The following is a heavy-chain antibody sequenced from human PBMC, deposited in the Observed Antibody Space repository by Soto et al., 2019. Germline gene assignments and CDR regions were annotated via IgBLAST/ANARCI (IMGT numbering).Heavy chain of an antibody. V-gene: IGHV3-30*03. CDR2: VSHDGRNT. CDR3: ARVAYCGGDCYRGFDP. CDR1: GFTFSDYA. Sequence: PGGSLRLSCAASGFTFSDYAMHWVRQAPGKGLEWVAVVSHDGRNTHYADSVKGRFTISRDSSKNTVSLEMTSLRAEDTAVYYCARVAYCGGDCYRGFDPWGQGTLVTVSS. J-gene: IGHJ5*02. D-gene: IGHD2-21*02.